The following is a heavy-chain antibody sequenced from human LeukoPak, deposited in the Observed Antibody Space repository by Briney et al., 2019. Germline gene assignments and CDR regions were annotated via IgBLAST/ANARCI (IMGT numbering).Heavy chain of an antibody. CDR3: ARVRLWFGETRYYYYYMDV. Sequence: SETLSLTCTVSGGPISSYYWSWIRQPAGKGLEWIGRIYTSGSTNYNPSLKSRVTMSVDTSKNQFSLKLSSVTAADTAVYYCARVRLWFGETRYYYYYMDVWGKGTTVTVSS. CDR2: IYTSGST. D-gene: IGHD3-10*01. V-gene: IGHV4-4*07. J-gene: IGHJ6*03. CDR1: GGPISSYY.